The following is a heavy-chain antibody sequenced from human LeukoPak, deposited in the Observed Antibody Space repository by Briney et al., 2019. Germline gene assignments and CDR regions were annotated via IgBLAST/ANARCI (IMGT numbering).Heavy chain of an antibody. CDR2: ITGSGSNA. V-gene: IGHV3-23*01. J-gene: IGHJ4*02. CDR1: GFTFSSYS. Sequence: GGSLRLSCAASGFTFSSYSMSWVRQAPGKGLEWVSAITGSGSNAYYADSVKGRFTISRDNSKNTLYLQMNSMRADDTAVYYCARRTALEQYFDYWGQGTLVTVSS. CDR3: ARRTALEQYFDY. D-gene: IGHD1/OR15-1a*01.